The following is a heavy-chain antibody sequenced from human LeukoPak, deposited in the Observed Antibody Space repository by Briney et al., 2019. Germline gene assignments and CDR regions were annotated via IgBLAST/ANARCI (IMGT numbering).Heavy chain of an antibody. Sequence: PSETLSLTCTVSGGSISRSSYYWGWIRQPPGKGLEWIGSIYYSGSTYYNPSLKSRVTISVDTSKNQFSLKLSSVTAADTAVYYCARLGYSGYDYYFDYWGQGTLVTVSS. CDR3: ARLGYSGYDYYFDY. CDR2: IYYSGST. D-gene: IGHD5-12*01. V-gene: IGHV4-39*01. J-gene: IGHJ4*02. CDR1: GGSISRSSYY.